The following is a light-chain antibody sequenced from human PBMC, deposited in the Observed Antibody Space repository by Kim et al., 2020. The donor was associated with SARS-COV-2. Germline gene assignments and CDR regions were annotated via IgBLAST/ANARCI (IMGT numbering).Light chain of an antibody. J-gene: IGLJ1*01. CDR3: QVWDSSTYV. Sequence: VGMGQTARITCGGNNIGSKNVHWYKQKPGQAPVLVIYRDSNRPSGIPERFSGSNSGNTATLTISRAQAGDEADYYCQVWDSSTYVFGTGTKVTVL. CDR2: RDS. CDR1: NIGSKN. V-gene: IGLV3-9*01.